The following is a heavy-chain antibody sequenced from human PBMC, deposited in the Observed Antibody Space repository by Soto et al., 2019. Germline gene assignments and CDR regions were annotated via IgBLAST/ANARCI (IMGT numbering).Heavy chain of an antibody. CDR1: GGAFSGYY. V-gene: IGHV4-34*01. Sequence: SETLSITCAVYGGAFSGYYWSWIRQPPGKGREWIGEINHSGSTYYNPSLKSRVTMSVDTSKNQFSLKLSSVTAVDTAVYYCARVKYDDIGYYLDHWGQGTLVTVSS. J-gene: IGHJ4*02. D-gene: IGHD3-22*01. CDR2: INHSGST. CDR3: ARVKYDDIGYYLDH.